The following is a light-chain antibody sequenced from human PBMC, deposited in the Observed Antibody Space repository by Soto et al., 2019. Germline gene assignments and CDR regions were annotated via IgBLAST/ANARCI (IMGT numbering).Light chain of an antibody. CDR3: FSYTTSSTLV. V-gene: IGLV2-14*01. CDR1: SSDVGGYNY. Sequence: QSALTQPASVSGSPGQSITISCTGTSSDVGGYNYVSWYQQHPAKAPKLMIYEVSNRPSGVSHRFSGSKSGNTSSLTISGLQAEDEADYYCFSYTTSSTLVFGGGTKLTVL. J-gene: IGLJ3*02. CDR2: EVS.